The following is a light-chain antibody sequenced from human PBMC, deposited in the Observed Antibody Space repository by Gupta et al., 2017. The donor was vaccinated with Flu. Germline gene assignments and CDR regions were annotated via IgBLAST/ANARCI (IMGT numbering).Light chain of an antibody. V-gene: IGKV1-39*01. CDR3: QQNYSHPET. CDR2: DAS. Sequence: DIQMTQVPISLSASVGDRVTITCQASQGISTYLNWYQHKPGKVPKLLIYDASNLQTGVPPRFSGSGSGTDFTLTINSLQPEDFATYYCQQNYSHPETFGQGTKVEVK. CDR1: QGISTY. J-gene: IGKJ1*01.